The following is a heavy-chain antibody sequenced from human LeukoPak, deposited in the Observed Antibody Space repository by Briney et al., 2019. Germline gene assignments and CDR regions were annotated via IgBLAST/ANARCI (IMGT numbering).Heavy chain of an antibody. CDR3: ARGHWGLDY. V-gene: IGHV3-11*04. D-gene: IGHD7-27*01. CDR1: GFTFSDHY. J-gene: IGHJ4*02. CDR2: IYNGGDTI. Sequence: GGSLRLSCATSGFTFSDHYMTWIRQAPGKGLETVSYIYNGGDTIYYADSVRGGFTISSDNSESSLYLQMNSLRAEDTAVYYCARGHWGLDYWGQGTLVTVSS.